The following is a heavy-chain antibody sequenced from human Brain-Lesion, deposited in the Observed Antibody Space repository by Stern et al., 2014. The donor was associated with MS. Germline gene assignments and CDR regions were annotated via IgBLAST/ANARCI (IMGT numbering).Heavy chain of an antibody. CDR2: IKEDGSAT. V-gene: IGHV3-7*01. J-gene: IGHJ5*02. CDR1: GFTFSSFW. D-gene: IGHD2-15*01. CDR3: AKGSDT. Sequence: EVPLVESGGGLVQPGGSLRLSCAASGFTFSSFWMNWVRQAPGKGLEWVANIKEDGSATYYVDSVKGRFTITRDNAKNSLYLQMNSLRAEDTAVYYCAKGSDTWGQGTLVTVSS.